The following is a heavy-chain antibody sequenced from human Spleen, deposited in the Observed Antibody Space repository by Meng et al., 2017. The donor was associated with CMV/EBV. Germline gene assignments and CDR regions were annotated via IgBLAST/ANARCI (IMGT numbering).Heavy chain of an antibody. CDR3: ARASGTGLDY. Sequence: KVSCKASGYTFTGYYIHWVRQAPGQGLEWMGWIHPNSGGTNHAQKFQDRVTMTRDTSISAAYMELSSLRSDDTAVYYCARASGTGLDYWGQGTLVTVSS. J-gene: IGHJ4*02. CDR2: IHPNSGGT. V-gene: IGHV1-2*02. D-gene: IGHD1-1*01. CDR1: GYTFTGYY.